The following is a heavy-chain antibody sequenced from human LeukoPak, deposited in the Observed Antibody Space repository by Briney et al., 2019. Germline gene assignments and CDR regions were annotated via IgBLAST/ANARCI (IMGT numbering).Heavy chain of an antibody. J-gene: IGHJ5*02. V-gene: IGHV4-30-4*01. D-gene: IGHD2-2*01. CDR2: IYYSGST. Sequence: SQTLSLTCTVSGGSISRGDYYWGWIRQPPGKGLEWIGYIYYSGSTYYNPSLKSRVTISVDTSKNQFSLKLNSVTPEDTAVYYCARRLTQYDCFDPWGQGILVTVSS. CDR3: ARRLTQYDCFDP. CDR1: GGSISRGDYY.